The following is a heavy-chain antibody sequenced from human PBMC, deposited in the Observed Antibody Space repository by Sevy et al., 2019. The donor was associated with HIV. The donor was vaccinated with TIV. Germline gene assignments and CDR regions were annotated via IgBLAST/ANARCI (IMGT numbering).Heavy chain of an antibody. CDR2: IYYNGHI. D-gene: IGHD1-26*01. J-gene: IGHJ4*02. CDR3: GGENAWGRGYS. Sequence: SETLSLTCTVSGGSITSLYWNWIRQPPGKGLEWIANIYYNGHINYNPSLKSRVTLSLDTSKNQFSLRLSSVTAADTAMYYWGGENAWGRGYSWGQGTLVTVSS. V-gene: IGHV4-59*08. CDR1: GGSITSLY.